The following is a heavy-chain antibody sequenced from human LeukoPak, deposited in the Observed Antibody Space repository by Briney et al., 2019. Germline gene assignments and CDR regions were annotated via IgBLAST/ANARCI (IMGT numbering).Heavy chain of an antibody. J-gene: IGHJ6*03. V-gene: IGHV1-69*05. D-gene: IGHD1-26*01. CDR3: ARTRTKGGFYYYYMDV. Sequence: ASVKVSCKASGGTFSSYAISWVRQAPGQGLEWMGRIIPIFGTANYAQKFQGRVTITTDESTSTAYMELSSLKSEDTAVYYCARTRTKGGFYYYYMDVWGKGTTVTVSS. CDR2: IIPIFGTA. CDR1: GGTFSSYA.